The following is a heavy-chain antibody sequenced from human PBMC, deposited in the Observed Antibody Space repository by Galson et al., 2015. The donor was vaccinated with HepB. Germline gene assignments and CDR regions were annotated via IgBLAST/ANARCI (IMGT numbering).Heavy chain of an antibody. CDR3: ARRGDSNSWHRPFDY. CDR1: GFTFSSYW. D-gene: IGHD6-13*01. V-gene: IGHV3-7*03. Sequence: SLRLSCAASGFTFSSYWMSWVRQAPGKGLEWGADIKQDGSEKYYVDSVKGRFTTSRDNAKNSLYLQMNSLRAEDTAVYYCARRGDSNSWHRPFDYWGQGTLVTVSS. J-gene: IGHJ4*02. CDR2: IKQDGSEK.